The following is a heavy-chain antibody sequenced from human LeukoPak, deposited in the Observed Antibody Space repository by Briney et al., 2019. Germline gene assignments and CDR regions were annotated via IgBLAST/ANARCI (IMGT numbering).Heavy chain of an antibody. Sequence: KPSETLSLTCTVSNGPINTYQWSWIRQPPGKGLEWIGNIHYSGSANYNPSLKSRVIISVDMSKNQFSLKLSSVTAADTAVYYCARDPHPMVTGAPNDAFDIWGQGTMVTVSS. J-gene: IGHJ3*02. V-gene: IGHV4-59*12. CDR2: IHYSGSA. CDR3: ARDPHPMVTGAPNDAFDI. D-gene: IGHD5-18*01. CDR1: NGPINTYQ.